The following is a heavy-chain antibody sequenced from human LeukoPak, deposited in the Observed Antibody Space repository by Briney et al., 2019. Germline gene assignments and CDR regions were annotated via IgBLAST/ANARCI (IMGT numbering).Heavy chain of an antibody. CDR2: INHSGST. V-gene: IGHV4-34*01. Sequence: SETLSLTCAVYGGSFSGYYWSWIRQPPGKGLEWIGEINHSGSTNYNPSLKSRVTISVDTSKNQFSLKLSSVTAADTAVYYCARGPKGVAAAPGNYRDVGGKGTTVTVPS. CDR3: ARGPKGVAAAPGNYRDV. CDR1: GGSFSGYY. D-gene: IGHD6-13*01. J-gene: IGHJ6*03.